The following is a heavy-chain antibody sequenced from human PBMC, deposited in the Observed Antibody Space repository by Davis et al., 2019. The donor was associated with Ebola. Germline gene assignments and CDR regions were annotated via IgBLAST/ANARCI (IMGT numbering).Heavy chain of an antibody. J-gene: IGHJ5*02. D-gene: IGHD2-15*01. V-gene: IGHV1-2*06. CDR2: INPNSGGT. CDR3: ARGVDCSSGSCFGDWFDP. CDR1: GYTFTSYY. Sequence: ASVKVSCKASGYTFTSYYMHWVRQAPGQGLEWMGRINPNSGGTNYAQKFQGRVTMTRDTPTSTVYMELSSLTSDDPAVYYCARGVDCSSGSCFGDWFDPWGQGTRVTVSS.